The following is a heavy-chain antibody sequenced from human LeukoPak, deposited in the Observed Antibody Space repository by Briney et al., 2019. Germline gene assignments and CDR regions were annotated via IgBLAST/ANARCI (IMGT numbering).Heavy chain of an antibody. J-gene: IGHJ6*02. D-gene: IGHD2-2*01. V-gene: IGHV4-4*07. CDR1: GGSISSYY. CDR2: IYTSGST. CDR3: ARDNIVVVPAATRYYYYYGMDV. Sequence: PSETLPLTCTVSGGSISSYYWSWIRQPAGKGLEWIGRIYTSGSTNYNPSLKSRVTMSVDTSKNQFSLKLSSVTAADTAVYYCARDNIVVVPAATRYYYYYGMDVWGQGTTVTVSS.